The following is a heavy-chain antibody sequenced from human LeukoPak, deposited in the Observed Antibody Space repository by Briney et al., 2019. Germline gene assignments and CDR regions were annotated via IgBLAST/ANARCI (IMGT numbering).Heavy chain of an antibody. CDR1: GYTFTSYF. CDR2: INPSGGST. V-gene: IGHV1-46*01. Sequence: GASVKVSCKASGYTFTSYFMHWVRQAPGQGLEWMGIINPSGGSTSYAQKLQGRVTMTTDTSTSTAYMELRSLRSDDTAVYYCARDIVGATSSMSVWGQGTLVTVSS. CDR3: ARDIVGATSSMSV. J-gene: IGHJ4*02. D-gene: IGHD1-26*01.